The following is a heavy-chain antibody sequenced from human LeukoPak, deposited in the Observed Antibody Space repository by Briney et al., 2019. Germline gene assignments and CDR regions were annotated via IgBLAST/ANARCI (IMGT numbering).Heavy chain of an antibody. CDR1: GFTFSSYA. V-gene: IGHV3-48*04. J-gene: IGHJ4*02. D-gene: IGHD2-21*02. CDR3: AKDLHGVIVVVTAMFDY. CDR2: ISSSSSTI. Sequence: GGSLRLSCAASGFTFSSYAMSWVRQAPGKGLEWVSYISSSSSTIYYADSVKGRFIISRDNAKNSLYLQMNSLRAEDTAVYYCAKDLHGVIVVVTAMFDYWGQGTLVTVSS.